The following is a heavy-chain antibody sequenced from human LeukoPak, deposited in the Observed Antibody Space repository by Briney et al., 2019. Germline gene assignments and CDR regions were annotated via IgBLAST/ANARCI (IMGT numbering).Heavy chain of an antibody. CDR3: ASRPPRGSTWYYFDY. V-gene: IGHV3-11*04. D-gene: IGHD6-13*01. Sequence: GGSLRLSCAASGFTFSGYQMNWIRQAPGKGLEWVSYISSSGTTIFYADSGKGRFVISRHNAKNSLYLQMNSLRADDTAVYYCASRPPRGSTWYYFDYWGQGTLVTVSS. CDR1: GFTFSGYQ. CDR2: ISSSGTTI. J-gene: IGHJ4*02.